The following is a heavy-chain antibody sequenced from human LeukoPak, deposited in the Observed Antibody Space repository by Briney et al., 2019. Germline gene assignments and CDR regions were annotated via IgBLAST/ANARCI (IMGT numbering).Heavy chain of an antibody. V-gene: IGHV3-21*01. CDR2: ISSSSSYI. Sequence: GGSLRLSCAASGFTFSSYSMNWVRQAPGKGLEWVSSISSSSSYIYYADSVKGRFTISRDNAKNSLYLQMNCLRAEDTAVYYCARDRRVRFLEWLSPKYGMDVWGQGTTVTVSS. CDR1: GFTFSSYS. CDR3: ARDRRVRFLEWLSPKYGMDV. J-gene: IGHJ6*02. D-gene: IGHD3-3*01.